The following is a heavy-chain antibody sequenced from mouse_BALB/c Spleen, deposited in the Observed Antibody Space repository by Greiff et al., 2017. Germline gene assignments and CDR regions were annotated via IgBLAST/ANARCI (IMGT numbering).Heavy chain of an antibody. CDR1: GFAFSSYD. Sequence: DVQLVESGGGLVKPGGSLKLSCAASGFAFSSYDMSWVRQTPEKRLEWVAYISSGGGSTYYPDTVKGRFTISRDNAKNTLYLQMSSLKSEDTAMYYCARGIHYYGYPFAYWGQGTLVTVSA. D-gene: IGHD1-2*01. J-gene: IGHJ3*01. CDR2: ISSGGGST. CDR3: ARGIHYYGYPFAY. V-gene: IGHV5-12-1*01.